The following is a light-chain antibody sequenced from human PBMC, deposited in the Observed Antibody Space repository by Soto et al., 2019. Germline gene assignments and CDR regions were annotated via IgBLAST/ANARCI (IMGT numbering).Light chain of an antibody. CDR1: SANSGSNT. CDR2: TNN. J-gene: IGLJ3*02. CDR3: AAWDDSLNGWV. V-gene: IGLV1-44*01. Sequence: QSVLTQPPSASGTPGQRVTISCSGSSANSGSNTVNWYQQLPGTAPKLLIYTNNQRPSGVPDRFSGSKSGTSASLAISGLQYEDEADYYCAAWDDSLNGWVFGGGTKLTVL.